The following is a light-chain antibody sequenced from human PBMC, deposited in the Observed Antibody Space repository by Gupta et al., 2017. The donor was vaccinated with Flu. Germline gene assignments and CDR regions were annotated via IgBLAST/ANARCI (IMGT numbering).Light chain of an antibody. CDR1: SSDVGGYNY. Sequence: SVTISCTGTSSDVGGYNYVSWYQQHPGKAPKLMIYDVSHRPSGVSNRFSGSKSGSTASLTISGLQAEDEADYYCKSFASSSAYVFGTGTKVTVL. CDR3: KSFASSSAYV. V-gene: IGLV2-14*04. CDR2: DVS. J-gene: IGLJ1*01.